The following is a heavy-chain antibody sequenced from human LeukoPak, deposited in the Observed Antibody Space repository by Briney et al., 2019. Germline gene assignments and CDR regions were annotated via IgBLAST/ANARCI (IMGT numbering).Heavy chain of an antibody. CDR3: ARGVPPTVPNAGDYFDY. D-gene: IGHD4-17*01. CDR1: GGTFSSYA. CDR2: IIPILGIA. Sequence: SVKVSCKASGGTFSSYAISWVRQAPGQGLEWMGRIIPILGIANYAQKFQGRVTITADKSTSTAYMELSSLRSEDTAVYYCARGVPPTVPNAGDYFDYWGQGTLVTVSS. J-gene: IGHJ4*02. V-gene: IGHV1-69*04.